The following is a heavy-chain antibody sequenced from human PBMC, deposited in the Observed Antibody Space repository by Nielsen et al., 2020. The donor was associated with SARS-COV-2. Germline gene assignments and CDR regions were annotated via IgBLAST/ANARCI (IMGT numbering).Heavy chain of an antibody. CDR2: ISYDGSNK. CDR3: ARAITMVRGVIPNGMDV. V-gene: IGHV3-30-3*01. Sequence: WIRQPPGKGLEWVAVISYDGSNKYYADSVKGRFTISRDNSKNTLYLQMNSLRAEDTAVYYCARAITMVRGVIPNGMDVWGQGTTVPSP. D-gene: IGHD3-10*01. J-gene: IGHJ6*02.